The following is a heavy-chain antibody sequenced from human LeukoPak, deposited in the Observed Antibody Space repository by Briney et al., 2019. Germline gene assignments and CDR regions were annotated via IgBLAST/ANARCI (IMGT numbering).Heavy chain of an antibody. V-gene: IGHV3-7*02. CDR3: ARGHSGRYYYDY. CDR2: IKRDGSEK. CDR1: GFTFSSYW. J-gene: IGHJ4*02. D-gene: IGHD1-26*01. Sequence: GGSLRLSCAASGFTFSSYWMSWVRQAPGKGLEWVANIKRDGSEKYYVDSVKGRFTISRDNAKNSLYLQMNSLRAEDTAVYFCARGHSGRYYYDYWGQGTLVTVSS.